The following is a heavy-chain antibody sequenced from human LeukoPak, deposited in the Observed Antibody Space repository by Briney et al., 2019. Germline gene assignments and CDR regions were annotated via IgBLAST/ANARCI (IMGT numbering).Heavy chain of an antibody. CDR1: GFTFSSYS. CDR2: ISSSSSYI. D-gene: IGHD3-3*01. CDR3: ARGDITIFGVVSFDY. J-gene: IGHJ4*02. V-gene: IGHV3-21*01. Sequence: GGSLRLSCAASGFTFSSYSMNWVRQAPGRGLEWVSSISSSSSYIYYADSVKGRFTISRDNAKNSLYLQMNSLRAEDTAVYYCARGDITIFGVVSFDYWGQGTLLTVSS.